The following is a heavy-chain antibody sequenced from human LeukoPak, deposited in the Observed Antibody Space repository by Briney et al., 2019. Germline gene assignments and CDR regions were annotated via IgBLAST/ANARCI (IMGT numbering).Heavy chain of an antibody. V-gene: IGHV4-61*02. D-gene: IGHD3-16*01. CDR2: VYTSGST. CDR1: GGSISSDNYS. CDR3: ARVPYSHLGYYYYYMDV. Sequence: PSQTQSLTCTVSGGSISSDNYSWSWIRQPAGKGLEWIGRVYTSGSTNYNPSLKSRVTISVDTSKKQFSLKLSSVTAADTAVYYCARVPYSHLGYYYYYMDVWGKGTTVTVSS. J-gene: IGHJ6*03.